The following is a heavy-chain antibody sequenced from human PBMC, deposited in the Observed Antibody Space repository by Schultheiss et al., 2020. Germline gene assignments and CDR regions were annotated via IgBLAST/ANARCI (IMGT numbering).Heavy chain of an antibody. CDR3: AKSGKYGSGSNCFGDRVRDGRDP. V-gene: IGHV3-73*01. CDR1: GFTFSSHC. D-gene: IGHD3-10*01. J-gene: IGHJ5*02. CDR2: LRSRANSYAT. Sequence: GSLKLPFVASGFTFSSHCMDWVRQASGQGLEWVCRLRSRANSYATAYAASVKVRFTISRDDAKNTLYLQMNSLRAEDTALYYCAKSGKYGSGSNCFGDRVRDGRDPWGRGSTGTASS.